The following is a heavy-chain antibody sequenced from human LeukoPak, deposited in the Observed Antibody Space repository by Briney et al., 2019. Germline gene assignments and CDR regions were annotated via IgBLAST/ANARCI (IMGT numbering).Heavy chain of an antibody. CDR1: GYPFTSYA. CDR2: INVGNSNT. V-gene: IGHV1-3*01. Sequence: ASVKVSCKASGYPFTSYAMHWVRQAPGQRLEWMGWINVGNSNTEYSQKFQGRVTITRDTPATTTYMELSSLRSEDTAVYYCARVDGSGPNAPNDCWGQGTLVTVSS. D-gene: IGHD3-10*01. CDR3: ARVDGSGPNAPNDC. J-gene: IGHJ4*02.